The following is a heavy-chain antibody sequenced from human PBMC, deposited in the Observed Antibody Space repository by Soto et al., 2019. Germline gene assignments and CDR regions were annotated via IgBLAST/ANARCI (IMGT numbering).Heavy chain of an antibody. Sequence: PSETLSLTCSVSGGSINSYYWSWIRQPPGKGLEWIGYIFYSGRSGSTNYNPSLKSRVTISVDTSKNQFSLKVSSVTAADTAVYYCAKTALGWLDPWGPGTLVTVSS. V-gene: IGHV4-59*01. J-gene: IGHJ5*02. D-gene: IGHD2-21*02. CDR1: GGSINSYY. CDR2: IFYSGRSGST. CDR3: AKTALGWLDP.